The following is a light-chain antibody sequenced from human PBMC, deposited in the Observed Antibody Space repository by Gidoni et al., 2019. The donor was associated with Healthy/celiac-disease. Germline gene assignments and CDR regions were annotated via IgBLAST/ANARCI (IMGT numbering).Light chain of an antibody. CDR3: QQLNSYPPWT. CDR2: AAS. J-gene: IGKJ1*01. V-gene: IGKV1-9*01. CDR1: QGIRSY. Sequence: DIQLNQSPSFLSASVGDRVTITCRASQGIRSYLAWYQQKPGKAPKLLIYAASTLQSGVPSRFSGSGSGTEFTLTISSLQPEDFATYYCQQLNSYPPWTFGQGTKVEIK.